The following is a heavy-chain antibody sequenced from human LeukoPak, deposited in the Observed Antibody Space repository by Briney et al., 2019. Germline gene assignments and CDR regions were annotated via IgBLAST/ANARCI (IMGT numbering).Heavy chain of an antibody. Sequence: ASVKVSCKASGYTFTSYDINWVRQATGQGLEWMGWMNPNSGNTGYAQKFQGRVTMTRNTSISTAYMELSSLRSDDTAVYYCARGRTSSSWYSYWGQGTLVTVSS. D-gene: IGHD6-13*01. CDR1: GYTFTSYD. CDR2: MNPNSGNT. J-gene: IGHJ4*02. CDR3: ARGRTSSSWYSY. V-gene: IGHV1-8*01.